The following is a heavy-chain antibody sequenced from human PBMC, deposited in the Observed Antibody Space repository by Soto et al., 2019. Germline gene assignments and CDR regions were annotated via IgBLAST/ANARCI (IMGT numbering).Heavy chain of an antibody. CDR1: GGSISSSSYY. V-gene: IGHV4-39*01. Sequence: SETLSLTCTVSGGSISSSSYYWGWIRQPPGKGLEWIGSIYYSGSTYYNQSLKSQVTISVDTSKNKISMKLSSMTAADTAVYYCASSIRYYDILTGFTYYYYGMDVWGQGTTVT. D-gene: IGHD3-9*01. CDR2: IYYSGST. CDR3: ASSIRYYDILTGFTYYYYGMDV. J-gene: IGHJ6*02.